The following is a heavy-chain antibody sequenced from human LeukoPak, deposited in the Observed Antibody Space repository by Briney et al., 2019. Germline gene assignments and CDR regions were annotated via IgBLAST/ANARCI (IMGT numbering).Heavy chain of an antibody. V-gene: IGHV3-66*02. Sequence: GGSLRLSCAASGFTVSAKYMSWVRQGPGKGLDWISSIYSDGGTNYADSVKGRFTISRDNSKNTLYLQMNSLRPEDTAVYYCAGDGGFGGPGGDNWFDSWGQGALVTVSS. CDR3: AGDGGFGGPGGDNWFDS. CDR1: GFTVSAKY. J-gene: IGHJ5*01. CDR2: IYSDGGT. D-gene: IGHD3-16*01.